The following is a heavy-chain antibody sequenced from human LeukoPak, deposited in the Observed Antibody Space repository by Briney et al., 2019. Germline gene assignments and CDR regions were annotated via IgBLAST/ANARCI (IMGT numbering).Heavy chain of an antibody. Sequence: PGGSLRLSCAASGFTFSTYWMHCVRQAPGKGLVWVSRINNDGRSASYADSVKGRFTISRDNTKNTLYLQMNSLRAEDTAVYYCARVTEIVVGPYGMDVWGQGTTVIVSS. CDR3: ARVTEIVVGPYGMDV. D-gene: IGHD2-2*01. J-gene: IGHJ6*02. CDR1: GFTFSTYW. CDR2: INNDGRSA. V-gene: IGHV3-74*01.